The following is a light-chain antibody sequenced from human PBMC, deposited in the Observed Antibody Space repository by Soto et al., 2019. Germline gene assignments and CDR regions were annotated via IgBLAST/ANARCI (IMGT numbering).Light chain of an antibody. J-gene: IGKJ3*01. V-gene: IGKV3-15*01. CDR2: AAS. CDR3: QEYSKWPLFT. Sequence: EIVVTQSPGILSVSPGDRATLSCRASQSVGRNLAWYQQKPGQAPTLLIYAASTRATGLPARFSGRGSGTDFTLTISSLQSEDFAVYYWQEYSKWPLFTFGPGTRVDIK. CDR1: QSVGRN.